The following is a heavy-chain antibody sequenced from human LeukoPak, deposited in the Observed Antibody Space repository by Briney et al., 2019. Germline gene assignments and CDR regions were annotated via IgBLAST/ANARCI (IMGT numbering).Heavy chain of an antibody. D-gene: IGHD4-23*01. CDR2: IYHSGST. CDR1: GYSISSGYY. V-gene: IGHV4-38-2*02. Sequence: SETLSLTCTDSGYSISSGYYWGWIRQPPGKGLEWVGSIYHSGSTYYNPSLKSRVTISVDTSKNQFSLKLSSVTAADTAVYYCARAGPDYGGNLVEYYYYYMDVWGKGTTVTVSS. CDR3: ARAGPDYGGNLVEYYYYYMDV. J-gene: IGHJ6*03.